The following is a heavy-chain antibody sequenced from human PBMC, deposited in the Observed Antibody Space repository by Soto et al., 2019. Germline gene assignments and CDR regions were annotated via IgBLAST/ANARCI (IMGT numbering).Heavy chain of an antibody. CDR1: GFTFSTYA. Sequence: EVQLLESGGGLVQPGGSLRLSCAASGFTFSTYAMTWVRQAPGKGLEWVSGIRNTGGNTYYADSVKGRFTVSRDNSKNTLYLQMDSRRAEDTAVYYCARDLGSRFLYGWGMGVWGQGTSVTVSS. CDR3: ARDLGSRFLYGWGMGV. D-gene: IGHD6-13*01. V-gene: IGHV3-23*01. CDR2: IRNTGGNT. J-gene: IGHJ6*02.